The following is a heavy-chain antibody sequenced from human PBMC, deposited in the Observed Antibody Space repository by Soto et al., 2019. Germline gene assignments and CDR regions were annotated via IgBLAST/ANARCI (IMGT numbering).Heavy chain of an antibody. J-gene: IGHJ4*02. V-gene: IGHV3-30*18. CDR1: GFTFNIYG. Sequence: LRLSWAASGFTFNIYGMHWVRQAPDKGLEWVALISYDGSNQYYADSVKGRFTISRDNSKNTLFLQMNSLRADDTAVYYCAKDQASGQGSFDSWGQGTLVTVSS. CDR3: AKDQASGQGSFDS. CDR2: ISYDGSNQ.